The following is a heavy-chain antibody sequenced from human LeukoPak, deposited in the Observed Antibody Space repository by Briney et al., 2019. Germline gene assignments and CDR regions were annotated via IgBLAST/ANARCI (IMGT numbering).Heavy chain of an antibody. CDR2: ISAYNGDT. CDR3: ARGPDCGGDCFSYFFDK. Sequence: ASVKVSCKASGYTFTTYGVTWVRQAPRQGLEWMGWISAYNGDTKYAQKFQGRITMTTDTSTSTANMELRSLRSEDTAVYYCARGPDCGGDCFSYFFDKWGQGTQVTVSS. CDR1: GYTFTTYG. V-gene: IGHV1-18*01. J-gene: IGHJ4*02. D-gene: IGHD2-21*02.